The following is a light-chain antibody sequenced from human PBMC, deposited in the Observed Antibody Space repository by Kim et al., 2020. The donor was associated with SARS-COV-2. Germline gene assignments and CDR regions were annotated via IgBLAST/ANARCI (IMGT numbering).Light chain of an antibody. Sequence: GQSLTLSCTGTSGDVGGYNYGSWYQQHPGTAPKLMIYEVTKRPSGVPDRFSGSKSGNTASLTVSGLQAEDEADYYCSSYAGSNNLVFGGGTQLTVL. CDR3: SSYAGSNNLV. V-gene: IGLV2-8*01. J-gene: IGLJ2*01. CDR1: SGDVGGYNY. CDR2: EVT.